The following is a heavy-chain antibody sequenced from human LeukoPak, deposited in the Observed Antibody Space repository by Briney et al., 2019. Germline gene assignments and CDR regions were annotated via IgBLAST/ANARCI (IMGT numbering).Heavy chain of an antibody. J-gene: IGHJ6*03. D-gene: IGHD6-19*01. CDR2: VSAYNGNT. CDR3: ARDIAVAGREDYYYYYMDV. V-gene: IGHV1-18*01. CDR1: GYTFTSYG. Sequence: ASVKDSCKASGYTFTSYGISWVRQAPGQGLEWMGWVSAYNGNTNYAQKLQGRVTMTTDTSTSTAFMELRSLRSDDTAVYYCARDIAVAGREDYYYYYMDVWGKGTTVTVSS.